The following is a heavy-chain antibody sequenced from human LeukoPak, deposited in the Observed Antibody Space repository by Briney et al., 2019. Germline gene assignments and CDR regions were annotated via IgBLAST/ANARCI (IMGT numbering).Heavy chain of an antibody. J-gene: IGHJ4*02. CDR2: IWYDGSNK. CDR3: ARGTVTPFDY. D-gene: IGHD4-11*01. CDR1: GFTFSSYW. Sequence: GGSLRLSCAASGFTFSSYWMSWVRQAPGKGLEWVAVIWYDGSNKYYADSVKGRFTISRDNSKNTLYLQMNSLRAEDTAVYYCARGTVTPFDYWGQGTLVTVSS. V-gene: IGHV3-33*08.